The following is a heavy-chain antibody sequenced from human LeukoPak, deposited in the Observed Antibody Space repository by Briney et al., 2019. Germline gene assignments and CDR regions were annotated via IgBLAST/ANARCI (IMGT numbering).Heavy chain of an antibody. CDR2: IYYSGNT. J-gene: IGHJ4*02. V-gene: IGHV4-59*01. CDR1: GGSISRYY. Sequence: SGTLSLTCTVSGGSISRYYWSWIRQPPGKGLEWIGYIYYSGNTNYNPSLNSRVTMSVDTSKNQFSLKLRSVTAADTAVYYCVGESYAIGIGDSWGQGTLVTVSS. CDR3: VGESYAIGIGDS. D-gene: IGHD3-10*01.